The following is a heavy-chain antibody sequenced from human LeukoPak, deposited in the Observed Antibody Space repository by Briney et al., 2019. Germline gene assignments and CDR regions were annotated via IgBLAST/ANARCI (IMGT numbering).Heavy chain of an antibody. CDR2: IDYSGST. Sequence: PSETLSLTCAGSGYSISSNNWQAWVRQPPGKGLEWIAYIDYSGSTNYNPSLKSRLTISLDASKNQFSLKLSSVTAADTAVYYCASARRRDRLHAFDIRGQGTMVTVSS. V-gene: IGHV4-28*01. J-gene: IGHJ3*02. CDR1: GYSISSNNW. D-gene: IGHD1-26*01. CDR3: ASARRRDRLHAFDI.